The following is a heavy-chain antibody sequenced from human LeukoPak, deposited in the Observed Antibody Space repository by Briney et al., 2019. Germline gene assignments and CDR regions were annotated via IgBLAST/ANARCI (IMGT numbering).Heavy chain of an antibody. Sequence: GEALQISCQGSRYNFINFRIGWGRQMSRKGLEWMGIIYPGDSDTRYSPSFRGQVTISADKSISTAFLQWSSLKASDTAMYYCARGYTYGLFDYWGQGTLVTVSS. CDR1: RYNFINFR. CDR3: ARGYTYGLFDY. D-gene: IGHD5-18*01. J-gene: IGHJ4*02. CDR2: IYPGDSDT. V-gene: IGHV5-51*01.